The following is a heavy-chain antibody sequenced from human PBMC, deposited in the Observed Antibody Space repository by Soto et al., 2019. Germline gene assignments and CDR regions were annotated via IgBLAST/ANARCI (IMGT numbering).Heavy chain of an antibody. CDR3: AHSGCSGGSCYSRGAFDI. V-gene: IGHV2-5*02. CDR2: IYWDDDE. J-gene: IGHJ3*02. D-gene: IGHD2-15*01. CDR1: GFSLSTSGVG. Sequence: QITLKESGPTLVKPTQTLTLTCTLSGFSLSTSGVGVGWIRQPPGKALEWLGLIYWDDDERYSPSLERRLTITKDASKNQVVLTMTNIDPVDTAKYYCAHSGCSGGSCYSRGAFDIWGQGTMVTVSP.